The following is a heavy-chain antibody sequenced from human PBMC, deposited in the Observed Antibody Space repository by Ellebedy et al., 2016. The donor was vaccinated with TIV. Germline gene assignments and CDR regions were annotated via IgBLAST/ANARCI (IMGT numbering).Heavy chain of an antibody. J-gene: IGHJ4*02. CDR3: ARDRGGGKGLFDY. Sequence: MPSETLSLTCAVYGGSFSGYYWSWIRQPPGKGLEWIGEINHSGGTNYNPSLKSRVTISVDTSKNQFSLKLSSVTAADTAVYYCARDRGGGKGLFDYWGQGTLVTVSS. CDR1: GGSFSGYY. CDR2: INHSGGT. V-gene: IGHV4-34*01. D-gene: IGHD4-23*01.